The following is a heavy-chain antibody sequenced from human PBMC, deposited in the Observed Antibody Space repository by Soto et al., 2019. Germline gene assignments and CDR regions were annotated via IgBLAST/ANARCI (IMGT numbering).Heavy chain of an antibody. CDR3: LRQHSTSVDYSGLDV. D-gene: IGHD2-2*01. V-gene: IGHV6-1*01. CDR1: GDSVSSNTAA. Sequence: PSPALSLTGASSGDSVSSNTAAWNWNRQSPSRGLEWLGRTYYRSKWNYDYALSVKSRIIVNPDTSKNQFSLQLNPVTPEDTAIYYCLRQHSTSVDYSGLDVWGKGTTVPVSP. J-gene: IGHJ6*01. CDR2: TYYRSKWNY.